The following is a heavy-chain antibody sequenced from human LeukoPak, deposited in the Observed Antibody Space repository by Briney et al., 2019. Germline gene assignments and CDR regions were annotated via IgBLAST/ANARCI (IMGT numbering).Heavy chain of an antibody. V-gene: IGHV4-4*02. CDR2: IYHSGST. J-gene: IGHJ4*02. CDR1: GGSISSSNW. D-gene: IGHD6-19*01. Sequence: PSGTLSLTCAVSGGSISSSNWWSWVRQPPGKGLEWVGEIYHSGSTNYNPSLKSRVTISVDKSKNQFSLKLSSVTAADTAVYYCASRVAVAGSFFDYWGQGTLVTVSS. CDR3: ASRVAVAGSFFDY.